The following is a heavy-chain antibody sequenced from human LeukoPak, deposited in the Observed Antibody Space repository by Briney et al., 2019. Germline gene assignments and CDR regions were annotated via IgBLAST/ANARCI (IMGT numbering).Heavy chain of an antibody. V-gene: IGHV3-20*04. CDR1: KFTFSTFS. Sequence: PGGSLRLSCAASKFTFSTFSMSWVRQAPGKGLEWVSGINWNGGRTGYADSMKGRFIISRDNAKNSLYLQVNSLRAEDTALYYCARNFGGGDSSGPYYWGQGTLVTVSS. D-gene: IGHD3-22*01. J-gene: IGHJ4*02. CDR2: INWNGGRT. CDR3: ARNFGGGDSSGPYY.